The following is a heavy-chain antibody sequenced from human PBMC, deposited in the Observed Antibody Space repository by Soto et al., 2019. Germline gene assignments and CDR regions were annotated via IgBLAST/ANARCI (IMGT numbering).Heavy chain of an antibody. J-gene: IGHJ2*01. Sequence: QVQLQESGPGLVKPSQTLSLTCTVSGGSISSGGYYWSWIRQHPGKGLEWIVYIYYSGSTYYNPSLKSRVTISVDTSKNQFSLKLSSVTAADTAVYYCAREFREPGSYRQYTVSWYFDLWGRGTLVTVSS. V-gene: IGHV4-31*03. CDR3: AREFREPGSYRQYTVSWYFDL. CDR1: GGSISSGGYY. CDR2: IYYSGST. D-gene: IGHD3-16*02.